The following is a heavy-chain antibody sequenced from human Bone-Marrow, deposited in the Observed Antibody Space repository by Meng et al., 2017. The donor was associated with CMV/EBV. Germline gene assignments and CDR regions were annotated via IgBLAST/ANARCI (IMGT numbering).Heavy chain of an antibody. J-gene: IGHJ4*02. CDR2: IRGDSFGGTT. D-gene: IGHD1-26*01. Sequence: GGSLRLSCSASGFTFGDYSMNWVRQAPDKGLEWVGFIRGDSFGGTTDYAASLKGRFTISKDDSKSIVYLHMNSLESEDTGMYYCNRWAGDTSYSFCWGQRTLVTVSS. CDR3: NRWAGDTSYSFC. CDR1: GFTFGDYS. V-gene: IGHV3-49*04.